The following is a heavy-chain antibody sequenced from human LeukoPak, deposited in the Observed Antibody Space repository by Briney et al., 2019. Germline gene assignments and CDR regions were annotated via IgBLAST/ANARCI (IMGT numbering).Heavy chain of an antibody. Sequence: GAPVKVSCKASRYDFTRVGITWVRQAPGQGLEWIGWISRYNGNTRYVQKLQGRVPMTTDTATSTAYREWRSVRFEDAAVYYCARAGSGSGWYFDYWGEGTLLTVSA. CDR2: ISRYNGNT. CDR3: ARAGSGSGWYFDY. CDR1: RYDFTRVG. J-gene: IGHJ4*02. D-gene: IGHD6-19*01. V-gene: IGHV1-18*01.